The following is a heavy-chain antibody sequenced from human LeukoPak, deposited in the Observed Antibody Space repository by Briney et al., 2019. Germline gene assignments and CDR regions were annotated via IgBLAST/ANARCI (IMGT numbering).Heavy chain of an antibody. CDR3: ASGVSGGRELGDWFDP. J-gene: IGHJ5*02. D-gene: IGHD1-26*01. CDR2: INHSGSI. CDR1: GGSFSGYY. Sequence: SETLSLTCAVYGGSFSGYYWSWIRQPPGKGLEWIGEINHSGSINYNPSLKSRVTISVDTSKNQFSLKLSSVTAADTAVYYCASGVSGGRELGDWFDPWGQGTLVTVSS. V-gene: IGHV4-34*01.